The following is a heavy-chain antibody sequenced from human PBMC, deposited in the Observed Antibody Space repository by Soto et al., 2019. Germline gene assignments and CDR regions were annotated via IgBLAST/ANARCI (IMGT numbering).Heavy chain of an antibody. CDR1: VFTFSSYG. Sequence: GSLRLSCAASVFTFSSYGMHWVRQGPGKGLEWVAVISYDGSNKYYADSVKGRFTISRDNSKNTLYLQMNSLRAEDTAVYYCAKDIVVVPAAIPWHGDYVGYYYGMDVWGQGTTVTVSS. CDR2: ISYDGSNK. CDR3: AKDIVVVPAAIPWHGDYVGYYYGMDV. J-gene: IGHJ6*02. D-gene: IGHD2-2*01. V-gene: IGHV3-30*18.